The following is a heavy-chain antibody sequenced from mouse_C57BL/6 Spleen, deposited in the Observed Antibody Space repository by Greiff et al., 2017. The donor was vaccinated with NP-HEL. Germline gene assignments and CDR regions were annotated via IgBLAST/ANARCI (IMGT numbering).Heavy chain of an antibody. D-gene: IGHD4-1*01. J-gene: IGHJ3*01. CDR1: GFTFSSYA. CDR3: ARGENWEAWFAY. Sequence: EVKLVESGGGLVKPGGSLKLSCAASGFTFSSYAMSWVRQTPEKRLEWVATISDGGSYTYYPDNVKGRFTISRDNAKNNRYLQMSHLKSEDTAMYYCARGENWEAWFAYWGQGTLVTVSA. V-gene: IGHV5-4*03. CDR2: ISDGGSYT.